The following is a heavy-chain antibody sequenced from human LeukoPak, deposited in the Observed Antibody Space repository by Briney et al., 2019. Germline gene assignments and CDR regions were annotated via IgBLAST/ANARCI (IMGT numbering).Heavy chain of an antibody. CDR2: ISAYNGNT. CDR1: GGTFSSYA. Sequence: GASVKVSCKASGGTFSSYAISWVRQAPGQGLEWMGWISAYNGNTKYVQKLQGRVTMTTDTSTSTAYMELRSLRSDDTAVYYCARAEGLGTYFDCWGQGTLVTVSS. CDR3: ARAEGLGTYFDC. J-gene: IGHJ4*02. D-gene: IGHD7-27*01. V-gene: IGHV1-18*01.